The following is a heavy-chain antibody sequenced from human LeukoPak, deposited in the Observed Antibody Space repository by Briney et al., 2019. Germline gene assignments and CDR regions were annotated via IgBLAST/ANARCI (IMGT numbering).Heavy chain of an antibody. D-gene: IGHD2-2*02. V-gene: IGHV3-23*01. J-gene: IGHJ3*02. CDR1: GFIFGRDS. CDR3: AKNIHDCSSTSCYTGNDAFDI. CDR2: ISGSGGST. Sequence: GGSLTLSCAASGFIFGRDSMNWVRQAPGRGLEWVSAISGSGGSTYYADSVKGRFTISRDNSKNTLYLQMNSLRAEDTAVYYCAKNIHDCSSTSCYTGNDAFDIWGQGTMVTVSS.